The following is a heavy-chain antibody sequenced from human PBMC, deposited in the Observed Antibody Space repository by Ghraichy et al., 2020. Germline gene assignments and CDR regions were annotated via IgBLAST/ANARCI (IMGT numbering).Heavy chain of an antibody. Sequence: SQTLSLTCAVYGGSFSGYYWSWIRQPPGKGLEWIGEINHSGSTNYNPSLKSRVTISVDTSKNQFSLKLSSVTAADTAVYYCARETRGSDIWGQGTMVTVSS. CDR2: INHSGST. CDR3: ARETRGSDI. V-gene: IGHV4-34*01. CDR1: GGSFSGYY. J-gene: IGHJ3*02. D-gene: IGHD1-14*01.